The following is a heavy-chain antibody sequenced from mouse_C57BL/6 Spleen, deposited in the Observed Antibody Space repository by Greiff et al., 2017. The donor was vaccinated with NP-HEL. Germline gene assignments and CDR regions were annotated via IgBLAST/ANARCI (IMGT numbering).Heavy chain of an antibody. CDR1: GYTFTSYW. Sequence: VQLQQSGTELVKPGASVKLSCKASGYTFTSYWMHWVKQRPGQGLEWIGNINPSNGGTNYNEKFKSKATLTVDKSSSTAYMQLSSLTSEDSAVYYCARELLLQRAMDYWGQGTSVTVSS. CDR2: INPSNGGT. V-gene: IGHV1-53*01. J-gene: IGHJ4*01. CDR3: ARELLLQRAMDY. D-gene: IGHD1-1*01.